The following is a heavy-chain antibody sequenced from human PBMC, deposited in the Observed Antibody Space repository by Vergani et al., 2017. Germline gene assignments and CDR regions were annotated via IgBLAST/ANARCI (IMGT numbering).Heavy chain of an antibody. CDR3: ARGLGGTTRYFQH. D-gene: IGHD1-26*01. CDR1: GFALNRHA. Sequence: QVQLVESGGGVVQPGTSLRLSCVVSGFALNRHAMYWVRQAPGQGLEWMGWINPKSGGTNYAQKFQGRVTMIRDTSISTVYMELSRLTSDDTAVYYCARGLGGTTRYFQHWGQGTLVTVSP. CDR2: INPKSGGT. V-gene: IGHV1-2*02. J-gene: IGHJ1*01.